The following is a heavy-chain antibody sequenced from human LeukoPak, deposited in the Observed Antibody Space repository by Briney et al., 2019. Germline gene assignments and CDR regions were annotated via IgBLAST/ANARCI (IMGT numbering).Heavy chain of an antibody. J-gene: IGHJ5*02. V-gene: IGHV5-51*01. Sequence: GESLKISCKGSGYSFTSYWIGWVRQMPGKGLEWMGIIYPGDSDTRYSPSFQGQVTISADKSHSTAYLQWSSLKASDTAMYYCARQAVETEKAFDPWGQGTLVTVSS. D-gene: IGHD5-24*01. CDR3: ARQAVETEKAFDP. CDR2: IYPGDSDT. CDR1: GYSFTSYW.